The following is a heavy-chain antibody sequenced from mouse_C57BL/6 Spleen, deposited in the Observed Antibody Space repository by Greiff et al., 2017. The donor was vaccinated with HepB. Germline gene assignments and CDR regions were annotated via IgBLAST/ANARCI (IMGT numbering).Heavy chain of an antibody. CDR1: GYAFSSSW. CDR2: IYPGDGDT. V-gene: IGHV1-82*01. J-gene: IGHJ3*01. Sequence: VQLQESGPELVKPGASVKISCKASGYAFSSSWMNWVKQRPGKGLEWIGRIYPGDGDTNYNGKFKGKATLTADKSSSTAYMQLSSLTSEDSAVYFCAGVPLDYGGMFAYWGQGTLVTVSA. CDR3: AGVPLDYGGMFAY. D-gene: IGHD2-4*01.